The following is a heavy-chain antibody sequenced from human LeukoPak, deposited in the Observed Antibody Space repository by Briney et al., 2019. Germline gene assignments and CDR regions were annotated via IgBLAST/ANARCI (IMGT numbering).Heavy chain of an antibody. J-gene: IGHJ3*02. D-gene: IGHD2-15*01. CDR3: ARGAYCSDDSCPGAFDI. Sequence: SGGSLRLSCAASGFAFSTYAMYWVRQAPGKGLEWVTVIWYDGSNKYYADSVKGRFTISRDNSKNTLYLQTNSLRAEDTAVYYCARGAYCSDDSCPGAFDIWGQGTMVTVSS. CDR1: GFAFSTYA. V-gene: IGHV3-33*01. CDR2: IWYDGSNK.